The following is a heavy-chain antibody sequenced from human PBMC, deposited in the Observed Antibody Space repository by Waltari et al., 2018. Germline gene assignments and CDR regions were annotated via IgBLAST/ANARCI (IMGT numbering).Heavy chain of an antibody. Sequence: EVQLVESGGGLIQPGGSLRLSCAASGFTVNNNYMNCVRQAPGKGLEWVSVIYSGGTTYYTDSVKGRFTISRDNSKNTVYLQMNNLRAEDTAVYYCATDPGLRNGMDGWGQGTTVTVSS. CDR2: IYSGGTT. CDR3: ATDPGLRNGMDG. D-gene: IGHD4-17*01. J-gene: IGHJ6*02. V-gene: IGHV3-53*01. CDR1: GFTVNNNY.